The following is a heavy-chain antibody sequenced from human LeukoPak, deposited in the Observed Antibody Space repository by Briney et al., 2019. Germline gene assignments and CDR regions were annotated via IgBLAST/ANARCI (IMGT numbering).Heavy chain of an antibody. J-gene: IGHJ4*02. D-gene: IGHD3-22*01. V-gene: IGHV3-30*02. CDR3: ARGLDSSGYYYALTDY. Sequence: GGSLRLSCAASGFTFSNYGMHWVRQAPGKGLEWVAFIRSDGSNTYYADSVKGRFTISRDNAKNSLYLQMNSLRAEDTAVYYCARGLDSSGYYYALTDYWGQGTLVTVSS. CDR1: GFTFSNYG. CDR2: IRSDGSNT.